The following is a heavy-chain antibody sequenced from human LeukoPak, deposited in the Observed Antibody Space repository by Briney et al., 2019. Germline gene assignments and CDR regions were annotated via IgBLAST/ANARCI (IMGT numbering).Heavy chain of an antibody. D-gene: IGHD6-19*01. J-gene: IGHJ4*02. V-gene: IGHV4-39*01. CDR3: ARHGSGSGWFPFDY. CDR1: GGSISSSSYY. CDR2: IYYSGST. Sequence: SETLSLTCTVSGGSISSSSYYWGWIRQPPGKGLEWIGSIYYSGSTYYNPSLKSRVTISVDTSKNQFSLKLSSVTAADTAAYYCARHGSGSGWFPFDYWGQGTLVTVSS.